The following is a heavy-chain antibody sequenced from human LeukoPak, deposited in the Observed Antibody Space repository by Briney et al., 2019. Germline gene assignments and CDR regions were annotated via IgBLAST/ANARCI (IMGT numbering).Heavy chain of an antibody. V-gene: IGHV3-30*02. CDR2: IRGDGTQQ. J-gene: IGHJ4*02. CDR3: AKEAWLTGWNYYFDY. D-gene: IGHD5-12*01. Sequence: GGSLRLSCAASGFSFSGYVMHWVRQAPGKGLEWVAFIRGDGTQQYYADSVEGRFIISRDNSKNTVYLQMNSLRAEDTAVYYCAKEAWLTGWNYYFDYWGQGTLVTVSS. CDR1: GFSFSGYV.